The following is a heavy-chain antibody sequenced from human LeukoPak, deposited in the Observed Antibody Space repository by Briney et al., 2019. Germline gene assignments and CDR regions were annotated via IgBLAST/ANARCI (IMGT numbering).Heavy chain of an antibody. CDR1: GLPYSSYA. V-gene: IGHV3-30*03. CDR2: ISYDGSNE. D-gene: IGHD2-15*01. Sequence: PGGSQRLSCAASGLPYSSYAMHWVRQAPGKGLEWVALISYDGSNEHYADSVKGRFTISRDNSKNTLYLQVNSLRPEDTAVYYSKNTRISCIVKYCYSPDHWPQGTLVTVSS. CDR3: KNTRISCIVKYCYSPDH. J-gene: IGHJ4*02.